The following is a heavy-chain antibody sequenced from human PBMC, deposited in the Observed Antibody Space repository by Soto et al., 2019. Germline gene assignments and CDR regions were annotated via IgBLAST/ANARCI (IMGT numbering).Heavy chain of an antibody. D-gene: IGHD3-22*01. CDR1: GFTLSDNY. J-gene: IGHJ4*02. V-gene: IGHV3-11*01. CDR3: ARDLGYYESDGYFDY. CDR2: ISSSGSII. Sequence: GGSLRLSCAASGFTLSDNYMSWIRQAPGKGLEWVSYISSSGSIIYYADSVKGRFTISRDNAKNSLYLQMNSLRAEDTAVYYCARDLGYYESDGYFDYWGQGALFTVSS.